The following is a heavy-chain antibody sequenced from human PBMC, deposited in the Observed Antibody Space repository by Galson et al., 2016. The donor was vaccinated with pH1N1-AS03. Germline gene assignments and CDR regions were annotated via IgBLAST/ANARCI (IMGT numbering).Heavy chain of an antibody. CDR3: AQYDYGDYVDYFDY. Sequence: PALVKPTQTLTLTCTFSGFSLSTSGVGVGWIRQPPGKALEWLALIYWDDDKRYSPSLKSRLTITKDTSKNQVVLTMTNMGPVDTATYYCAQYDYGDYVDYFDYWGQGTLVTVSS. V-gene: IGHV2-5*02. CDR1: GFSLSTSGVG. CDR2: IYWDDDK. D-gene: IGHD4-17*01. J-gene: IGHJ4*02.